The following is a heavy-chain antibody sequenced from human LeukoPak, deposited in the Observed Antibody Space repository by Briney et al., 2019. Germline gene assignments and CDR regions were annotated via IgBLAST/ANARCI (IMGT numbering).Heavy chain of an antibody. CDR2: INPNSGGT. V-gene: IGHV1-2*06. CDR1: GYTFTGYY. D-gene: IGHD2-2*01. CDR3: ARAYCSSTSCFNWFDP. J-gene: IGHJ5*02. Sequence: ASVKVSCKASGYTFTGYYMHWVRQAPGQGLEWMGRINPNSGGTNYAQKFQGRVTMTRGTSISTAYMELSRLRSDDTAVYYCARAYCSSTSCFNWFDPWGQGTLVTVSS.